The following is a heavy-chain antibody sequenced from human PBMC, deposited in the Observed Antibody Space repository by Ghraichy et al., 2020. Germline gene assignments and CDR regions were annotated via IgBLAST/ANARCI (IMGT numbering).Heavy chain of an antibody. D-gene: IGHD3-3*01. CDR3: AKMAVGDFWSGSWFYFDY. Sequence: LSLTCAASGFTFSSYAVSWVRQAPGRGLEWVSGISGSGGSTYYADSVKGRFTISRDNSKSTLYLQINSLRAEDTAVYYCAKMAVGDFWSGSWFYFDYWGQGTLVTVSS. J-gene: IGHJ4*02. V-gene: IGHV3-23*01. CDR2: ISGSGGST. CDR1: GFTFSSYA.